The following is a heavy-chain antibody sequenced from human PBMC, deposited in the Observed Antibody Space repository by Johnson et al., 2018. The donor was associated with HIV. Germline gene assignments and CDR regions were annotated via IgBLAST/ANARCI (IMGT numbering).Heavy chain of an antibody. J-gene: IGHJ3*02. Sequence: QVQLVESGGGVVQPGRSLRLSCAASGFTFSSYGMHWVRQAPGKGLEWVAVIWYDGSSTYYADSVKGRFTISRDNSKNTLYLQMNSLRVEDTAVYYCASEVRGVLDIWGQGTMVTVAS. CDR2: IWYDGSST. D-gene: IGHD3-10*01. CDR3: ASEVRGVLDI. CDR1: GFTFSSYG. V-gene: IGHV3-33*01.